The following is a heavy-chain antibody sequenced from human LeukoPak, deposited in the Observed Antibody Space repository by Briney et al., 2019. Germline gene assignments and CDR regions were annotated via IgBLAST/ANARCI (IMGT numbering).Heavy chain of an antibody. D-gene: IGHD1-7*01. CDR3: ARDPLEVALPYNWFDP. Sequence: GGSLRLSCAASGFSFNTYWMSWVRQAPGKGLEWVANIKQDGSESYYVHSVKGRLTISRDNAKNSLYLQMSSLRDEDTAVYYCARDPLEVALPYNWFDPWGQGTLVTVSS. V-gene: IGHV3-7*01. CDR2: IKQDGSES. J-gene: IGHJ5*02. CDR1: GFSFNTYW.